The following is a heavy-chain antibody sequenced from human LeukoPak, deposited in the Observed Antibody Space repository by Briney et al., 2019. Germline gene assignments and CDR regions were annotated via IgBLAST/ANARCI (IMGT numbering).Heavy chain of an antibody. CDR1: GGSISSTNYH. D-gene: IGHD1-26*01. CDR2: IYYSGST. V-gene: IGHV4-39*01. J-gene: IGHJ4*02. Sequence: SETLSLTCTVCGGSISSTNYHWGWIRQPPGKGLEWIGSIYYSGSTYYNPSLKSRATISVDTSKNQFSLKLSSVTAADTAVYYCARPLVGTTDYFDYWGQGTLVTVSS. CDR3: ARPLVGTTDYFDY.